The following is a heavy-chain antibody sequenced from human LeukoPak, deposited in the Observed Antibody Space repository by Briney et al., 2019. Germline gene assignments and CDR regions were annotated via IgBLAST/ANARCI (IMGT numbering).Heavy chain of an antibody. V-gene: IGHV3-30*18. J-gene: IGHJ5*02. Sequence: PRGSLRLSCAASGFTFTSYGMHWVRQAPGKGLEWVAVISYDGSNKYYADSVKGRFTISRDNSKNTLYLQMNSLRAEDTAVYYCAKDPLGVDPWGQGTLVTVSS. D-gene: IGHD1-26*01. CDR2: ISYDGSNK. CDR1: GFTFTSYG. CDR3: AKDPLGVDP.